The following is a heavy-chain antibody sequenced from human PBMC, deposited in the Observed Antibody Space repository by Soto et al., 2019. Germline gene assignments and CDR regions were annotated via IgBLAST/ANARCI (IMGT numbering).Heavy chain of an antibody. CDR3: ARSPYSNYGYYYYYRDV. V-gene: IGHV1-58*02. CDR2: IVVGSGNT. CDR1: GFTFTSSA. D-gene: IGHD4-4*01. J-gene: IGHJ6*03. Sequence: SVKVSCKASGFTFTSSAMQWVRQARGQRLEWIGWIVVGSGNTNYAQKFQERVTITRDMSTSTAYMELSSLRSEDTAVYYCARSPYSNYGYYYYYRDVWGKGTTVTVSS.